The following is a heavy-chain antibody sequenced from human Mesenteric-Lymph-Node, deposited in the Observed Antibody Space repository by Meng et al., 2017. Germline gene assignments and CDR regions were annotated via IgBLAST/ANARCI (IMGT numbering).Heavy chain of an antibody. Sequence: VQLQESGPGLVKASQTLSLTCDVSGASISRGGYYWSWIRQPPGKGREWIGNIYASGSTYYNPSLQSQVTISVDTSKNHFSLNLYSVTAADTAVYYCSIGEVYWGQGTLVTVSS. J-gene: IGHJ4*02. CDR3: SIGEVY. CDR1: GASISRGGYY. CDR2: IYASGST. V-gene: IGHV4-30-4*01.